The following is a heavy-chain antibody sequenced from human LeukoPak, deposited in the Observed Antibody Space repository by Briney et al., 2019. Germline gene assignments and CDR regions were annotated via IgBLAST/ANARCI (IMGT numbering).Heavy chain of an antibody. Sequence: GGSLRLSCAASGFTLSSYEMNWVRQAPGKGLEWVSYISSSGSTIYYADSVKGRFTISRDNAKNSLYLQMNSLRAEDTAVYYCAGGGSSSWYYLTSYYYYYYMDVWGKVTTVTISS. V-gene: IGHV3-48*03. CDR1: GFTLSSYE. CDR2: ISSSGSTI. J-gene: IGHJ6*03. D-gene: IGHD6-13*01. CDR3: AGGGSSSWYYLTSYYYYYYMDV.